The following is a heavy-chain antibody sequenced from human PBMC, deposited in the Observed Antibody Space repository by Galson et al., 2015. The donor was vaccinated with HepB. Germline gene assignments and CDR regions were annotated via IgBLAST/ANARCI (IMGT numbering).Heavy chain of an antibody. CDR3: ARERLLFGELDALDI. J-gene: IGHJ3*02. V-gene: IGHV3-33*01. Sequence: SLRLSCAASGFTFSSYGMHWVRQAPGKGLEWVALIWYDGSNKYYADSVKGRFTISRDNSKNTLFLQMNSLRGEDTAVYYCARERLLFGELDALDICGQGTMVTVSS. D-gene: IGHD3-10*01. CDR2: IWYDGSNK. CDR1: GFTFSSYG.